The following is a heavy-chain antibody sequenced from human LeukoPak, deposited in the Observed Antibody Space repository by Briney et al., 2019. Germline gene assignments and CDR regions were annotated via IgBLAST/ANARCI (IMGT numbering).Heavy chain of an antibody. CDR1: GFSFSTYA. V-gene: IGHV3-23*01. CDR3: ATTYFYDNSGSYYFDY. J-gene: IGHJ4*02. CDR2: ISGSGYST. D-gene: IGHD3-22*01. Sequence: GGSLRLSCAASGFSFSTYAMNWVRQAPGKGLEWVSGISGSGYSTYYADSVKGRFTISRDNSKDTLYLQLNSLRAEDTAVYYCATTYFYDNSGSYYFDYWGQGPLVTVSS.